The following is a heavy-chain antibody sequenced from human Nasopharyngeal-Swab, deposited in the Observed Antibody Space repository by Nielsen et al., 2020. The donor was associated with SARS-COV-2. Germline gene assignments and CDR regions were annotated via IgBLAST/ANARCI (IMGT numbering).Heavy chain of an antibody. D-gene: IGHD6-6*01. J-gene: IGHJ5*02. V-gene: IGHV4-34*01. CDR3: AREGPSIAARPGWFDA. CDR2: INHSGST. Sequence: RQAPGKGLEWIGEINHSGSTNYNPSLKSRVTISVDTSKNQFSLELSSVTAADTAVYFCAREGPSIAARPGWFDAWGQGTLVTVSS.